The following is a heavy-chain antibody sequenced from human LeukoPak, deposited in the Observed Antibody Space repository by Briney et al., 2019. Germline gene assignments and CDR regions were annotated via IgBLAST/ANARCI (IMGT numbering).Heavy chain of an antibody. D-gene: IGHD3-22*01. Sequence: SETLSLTCTVSGSSISSYYWSWIRQPPGKGLEWIGYIYYSGSTNYNPSLKSRVTISVDTSKNQFSLKLSSVTAADTAVYYCARVSYYDSSGYNWFDPWGQGTLVTVSS. J-gene: IGHJ5*02. CDR3: ARVSYYDSSGYNWFDP. CDR1: GSSISSYY. V-gene: IGHV4-59*01. CDR2: IYYSGST.